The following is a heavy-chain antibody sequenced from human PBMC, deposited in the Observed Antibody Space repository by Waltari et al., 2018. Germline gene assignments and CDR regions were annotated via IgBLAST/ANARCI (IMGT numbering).Heavy chain of an antibody. CDR2: INGDGSST. J-gene: IGHJ4*02. CDR1: GFTFSANG. V-gene: IGHV3-74*01. D-gene: IGHD1-26*01. CDR3: ARGRSGSYFRYFDY. Sequence: EVQLVESGGGLVQPGGSLRPSCAASGFTFSANGMPWVRQAAGQGLVCVSRINGDGSSTHYADSVKGRFTISRDNTKNTMYLQMDSLRAEDTAVYFCARGRSGSYFRYFDYWGQGALVTVSS.